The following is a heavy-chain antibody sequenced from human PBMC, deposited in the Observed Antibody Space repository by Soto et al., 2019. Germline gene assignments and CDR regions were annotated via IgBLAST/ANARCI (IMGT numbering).Heavy chain of an antibody. D-gene: IGHD3-3*01. Sequence: ASVKVSCKASGYTFTSYGISWVRQAPGQGLEWMGWISAYNGNTNYAQKLQGRVTMTTDTSTSTAYMELRSLRSDDTAVYYCARVCITIFGVVIAANWFDPWGQGTLVTVSS. CDR2: ISAYNGNT. V-gene: IGHV1-18*01. CDR1: GYTFTSYG. CDR3: ARVCITIFGVVIAANWFDP. J-gene: IGHJ5*02.